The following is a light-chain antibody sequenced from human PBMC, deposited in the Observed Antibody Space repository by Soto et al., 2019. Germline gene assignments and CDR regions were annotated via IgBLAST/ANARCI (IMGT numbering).Light chain of an antibody. CDR2: AAS. CDR3: QQSYSTPQGLT. V-gene: IGKV1-39*01. Sequence: DIQMTQSPSSLSASVGDRVTITCRASQSISSYLNWYQQKPGKAPKLLIYAASSLQSGVPSRFSGSGSGTDFTLTISSLQPEDFATDYCQQSYSTPQGLTFGGGTKVEIK. CDR1: QSISSY. J-gene: IGKJ4*01.